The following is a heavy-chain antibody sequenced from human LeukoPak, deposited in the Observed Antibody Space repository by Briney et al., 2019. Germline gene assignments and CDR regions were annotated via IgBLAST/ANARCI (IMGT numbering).Heavy chain of an antibody. CDR1: GFTFSSYA. V-gene: IGHV3-30-3*01. J-gene: IGHJ4*02. CDR2: ISYDGSNK. CDR3: ARDYYDSSGYYPIPSYYFDY. D-gene: IGHD3-22*01. Sequence: GGSLRLSCAASGFTFSSYAMHWVRQAPGKGLEWVAVISYDGSNKYYADSVKGRFTISRDNSKNTLYLQMNSLRAEDTAVYCCARDYYDSSGYYPIPSYYFDYWGQGTLVTVSS.